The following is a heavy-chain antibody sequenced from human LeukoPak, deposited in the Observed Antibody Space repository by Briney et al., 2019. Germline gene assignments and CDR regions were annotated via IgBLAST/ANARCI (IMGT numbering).Heavy chain of an antibody. CDR3: ARNPAFDI. Sequence: PSETLSLTCAVYGGSFSGYYWSWIRQPPGKGLEWIGEINHSGSTNYNPSLKRRVTISVDTSKNQFSLKLSSVTAADTAVYYCARNPAFDIWGQGTMVTVSS. CDR2: INHSGST. V-gene: IGHV4-34*01. D-gene: IGHD1-14*01. J-gene: IGHJ3*02. CDR1: GGSFSGYY.